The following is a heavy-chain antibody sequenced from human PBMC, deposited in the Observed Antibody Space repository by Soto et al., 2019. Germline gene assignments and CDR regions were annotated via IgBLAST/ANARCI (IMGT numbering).Heavy chain of an antibody. CDR1: GGSISSGDYY. CDR2: IYYSGST. V-gene: IGHV4-30-4*01. J-gene: IGHJ5*02. Sequence: SETLSLTCTVSGGSISSGDYYWRWIRQPPGKCLEWIGYIYYSGSTYYNPSLKSRVTISVDTSKNQFSLKLSSVTAADTAVYYCARLWFGELLGGPLNWFDPWGQGTLVTVYS. D-gene: IGHD3-10*01. CDR3: ARLWFGELLGGPLNWFDP.